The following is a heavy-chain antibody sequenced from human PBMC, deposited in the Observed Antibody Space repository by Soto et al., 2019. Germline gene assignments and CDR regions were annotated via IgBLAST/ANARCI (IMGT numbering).Heavy chain of an antibody. D-gene: IGHD3-10*01. CDR2: IIPIFGTA. CDR1: GGTFSSYA. V-gene: IGHV1-69*01. J-gene: IGHJ6*02. Sequence: QVQLVQSGAEVKKPGSSVKVSCTASGGTFSSYAISWVRQAPGQGLEWMGGIIPIFGTANYAQKFQGRVTITADESTSTAYMELSSLRSEDTAVYYCAREGRSRSGSYYNEGYYYYGMDVWGQGTTVTVSS. CDR3: AREGRSRSGSYYNEGYYYYGMDV.